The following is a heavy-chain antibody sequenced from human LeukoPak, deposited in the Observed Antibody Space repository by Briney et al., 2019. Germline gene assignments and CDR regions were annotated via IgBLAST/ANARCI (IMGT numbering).Heavy chain of an antibody. CDR2: IHFSGST. V-gene: IGHV4-59*01. J-gene: IGHJ4*02. D-gene: IGHD2-2*02. CDR3: ARDSPATAIPYYFDY. CDR1: DASISGYY. Sequence: SETLSLTCTVSDASISGYYWSWIRQPPGKGLEWIGSIHFSGSTNYNPSLRSRVTISVDTSKNQLSLKLSSVTAADTAVYYCARDSPATAIPYYFDYWGQGTLVTVSS.